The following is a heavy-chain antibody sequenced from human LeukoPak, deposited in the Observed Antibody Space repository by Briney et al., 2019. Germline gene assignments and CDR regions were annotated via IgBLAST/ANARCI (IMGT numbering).Heavy chain of an antibody. CDR3: ARTSAEYSNSWIDS. J-gene: IGHJ5*01. Sequence: SETLSLTCDVSGGSISSSNWWSWVRQPPGKGLEWIGEIYHSGSTYSNPSLQSRVTISVDKSKNHFSLRLTSVTAADTAVYYCARTSAEYSNSWIDSWGQGTLVIVSS. V-gene: IGHV4-4*02. CDR2: IYHSGST. D-gene: IGHD6-6*01. CDR1: GGSISSSNW.